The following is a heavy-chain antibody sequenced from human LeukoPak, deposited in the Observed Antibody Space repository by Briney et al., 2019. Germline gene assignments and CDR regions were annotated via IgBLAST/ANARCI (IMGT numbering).Heavy chain of an antibody. CDR3: ARWDSGSCSD. V-gene: IGHV3-72*01. CDR1: GFTFSDHY. D-gene: IGHD1-26*01. J-gene: IGHJ4*02. Sequence: GGSLRLSCAAAGFTFSDHYMDWVRQAPGKGLEWVGRSRNKGNKYIIEYAASVEGRLPISRDDSKNSQYLQMNSLKTEDTAVYYCARWDSGSCSDWGQGTLVTVSS. CDR2: SRNKGNKYII.